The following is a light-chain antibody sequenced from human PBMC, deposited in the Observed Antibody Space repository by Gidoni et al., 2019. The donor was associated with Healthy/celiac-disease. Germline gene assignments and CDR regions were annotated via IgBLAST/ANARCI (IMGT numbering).Light chain of an antibody. J-gene: IGKJ4*01. V-gene: IGKV1-39*01. Sequence: DIQMTQSPSSLSASVGDRVTITCRASQSISSYLNWYQQKPGKAPKLLIDAASSLQSGVPSRFSGSGSGTDFTLTISSLQPEDFATYYCQQSYSTPVTFGGGTKVEIK. CDR3: QQSYSTPVT. CDR1: QSISSY. CDR2: AAS.